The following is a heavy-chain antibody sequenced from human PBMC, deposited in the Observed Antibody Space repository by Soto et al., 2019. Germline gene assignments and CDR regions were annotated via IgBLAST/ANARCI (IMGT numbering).Heavy chain of an antibody. CDR2: IIPIIGII. J-gene: IGHJ5*02. CDR3: AGDPDSHYNDSHASSYP. Sequence: QVQLVQSGAEVKKPGSSVKVSCKASGGTFSTYTITWVRQAPGQGLEWMGRIIPIIGIIKYAQKFQGRVTISADKFTGTASMELTGLRSDDTAVYYCAGDPDSHYNDSHASSYPWGQGTLVTVSS. D-gene: IGHD4-4*01. CDR1: GGTFSTYT. V-gene: IGHV1-69*08.